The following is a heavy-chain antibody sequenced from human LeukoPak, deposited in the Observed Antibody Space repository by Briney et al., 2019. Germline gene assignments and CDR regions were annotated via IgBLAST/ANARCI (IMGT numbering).Heavy chain of an antibody. D-gene: IGHD5-12*01. CDR3: AGHSRFQATFY. Sequence: SETLSLTCTVSGGSISSSSYYWGWIRQPPGKGLEWIGSIYYSGSTYYNPSLKSRVTISVDTSKNQFSLKLSSVTAADKAVYYCAGHSRFQATFYWGQGTLVTVSS. CDR2: IYYSGST. V-gene: IGHV4-39*01. CDR1: GGSISSSSYY. J-gene: IGHJ4*02.